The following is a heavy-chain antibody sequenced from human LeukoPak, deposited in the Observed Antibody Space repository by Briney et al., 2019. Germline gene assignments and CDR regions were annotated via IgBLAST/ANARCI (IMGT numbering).Heavy chain of an antibody. CDR1: GGSISSYY. CDR2: IYTSGST. J-gene: IGHJ6*03. D-gene: IGHD2/OR15-2a*01. CDR3: ARTIGISRTPYYYYYMDV. V-gene: IGHV4-4*07. Sequence: SETLSLTCTVSGGSISSYYWSWIRQPAGKGLEWIGRIYTSGSTNYNPSLKSRVTMSVDTSKNQFSLKLSSVTAADTAVYYCARTIGISRTPYYYYYMDVWGKGTTVTISS.